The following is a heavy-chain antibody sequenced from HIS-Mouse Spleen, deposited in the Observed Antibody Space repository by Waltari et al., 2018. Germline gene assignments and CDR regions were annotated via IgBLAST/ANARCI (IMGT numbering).Heavy chain of an antibody. Sequence: QVQLVESGGGVVQPGRSLRLPCAPSGFPVRSYGRPWVRQAPGKGLEWVAVISYDGSNKYYADSVKGRFTISRDNSKNTLYLQMNSLRAEDTAVYYCAKASSGWLDYWGQGTLVTVSS. D-gene: IGHD6-19*01. CDR2: ISYDGSNK. J-gene: IGHJ4*02. CDR3: AKASSGWLDY. CDR1: GFPVRSYG. V-gene: IGHV3-30*18.